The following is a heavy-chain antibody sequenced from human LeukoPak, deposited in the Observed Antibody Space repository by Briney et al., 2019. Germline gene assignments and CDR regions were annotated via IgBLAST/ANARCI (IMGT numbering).Heavy chain of an antibody. J-gene: IGHJ4*02. Sequence: GGSLRLSCAASGFRFSDYTMSWVRQAPGKGLEWVSAISGSGGSTYYADSVKGRFTISRDNSKNTLFLQMNSLRAEDTAVYHCAKDRLDCWGQGTLATVSS. CDR3: AKDRLDC. V-gene: IGHV3-23*01. CDR1: GFRFSDYT. CDR2: ISGSGGST.